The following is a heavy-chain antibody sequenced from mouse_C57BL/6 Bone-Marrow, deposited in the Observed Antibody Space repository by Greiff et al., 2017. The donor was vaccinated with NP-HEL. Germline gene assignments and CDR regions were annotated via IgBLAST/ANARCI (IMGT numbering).Heavy chain of an antibody. Sequence: QVQLQQSGAELVMPGASVKLSCKASGYTFTSYWMHWLKQRPGQGLEWIGNINPNNGGTNDNEKFKTKATLTVDKSSSTAYMQLSSLTSEDSAVYYCARDSGYAFDYWGQGTTLTVSS. CDR2: INPNNGGT. D-gene: IGHD3-2*02. CDR3: ARDSGYAFDY. V-gene: IGHV1-53*01. CDR1: GYTFTSYW. J-gene: IGHJ2*01.